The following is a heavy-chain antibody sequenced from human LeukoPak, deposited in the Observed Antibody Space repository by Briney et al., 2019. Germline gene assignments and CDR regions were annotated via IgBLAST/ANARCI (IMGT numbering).Heavy chain of an antibody. J-gene: IGHJ6*02. Sequence: GGSLRLSCAAFGFTFSSYAMGWVRQAPGKGLGRVSAISGSGGDTYYADSVKGRFTFSRDNSKNTLYLQMNSLRPEDTALYYCAKAVWFGEFDYYFFGLDAWGQGTTVTVSS. CDR3: AKAVWFGEFDYYFFGLDA. CDR2: ISGSGGDT. D-gene: IGHD3-10*01. V-gene: IGHV3-23*01. CDR1: GFTFSSYA.